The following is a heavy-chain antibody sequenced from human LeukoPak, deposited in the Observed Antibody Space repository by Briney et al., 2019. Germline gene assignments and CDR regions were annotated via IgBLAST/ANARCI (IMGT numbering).Heavy chain of an antibody. CDR3: ARAVCHGSGSPRMDV. D-gene: IGHD3-10*01. CDR1: GFTFSTHS. V-gene: IGHV3-48*01. J-gene: IGHJ6*04. Sequence: PGGSLRPSCAVSGFTFSTHSMNWVRQAPGKGLEWVSYIISSSNTIYYADSVKGRFTISRDNAKNSPYLQMNSLRAEDTAVYYCARAVCHGSGSPRMDVWGKGTTVTVSS. CDR2: IISSSNTI.